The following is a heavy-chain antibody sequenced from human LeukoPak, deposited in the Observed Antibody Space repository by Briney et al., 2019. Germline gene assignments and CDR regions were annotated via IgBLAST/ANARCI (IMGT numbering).Heavy chain of an antibody. V-gene: IGHV4-59*01. CDR3: ARDPGSIVGATRGWFDP. J-gene: IGHJ5*02. D-gene: IGHD1-26*01. CDR1: GGSLSSYY. CDR2: IYYSGST. Sequence: SETLSLTCTVSGGSLSSYYWSWIRQPPGKGLEWIGYIYYSGSTNYNPSLKSRVTISLDTSKNQFSLNLSSVTAADTAVYSCARDPGSIVGATRGWFDPWGQGTLVTVSS.